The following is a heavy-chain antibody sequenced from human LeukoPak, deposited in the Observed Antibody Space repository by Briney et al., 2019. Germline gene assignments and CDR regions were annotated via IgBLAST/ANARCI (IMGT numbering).Heavy chain of an antibody. V-gene: IGHV3-30-3*01. Sequence: PGGSLRLSCVASGISLRSYSVHWVRQAPGKGLEWVALTSHDESNKKYADSVRGRCTISRDNSRDTVFLQLSNLRHEDTAVYYCAKGDAAGAYRTDFWGPGTRVTASS. CDR3: AKGDAAGAYRTDF. J-gene: IGHJ4*02. CDR2: TSHDESNK. D-gene: IGHD6-13*01. CDR1: GISLRSYS.